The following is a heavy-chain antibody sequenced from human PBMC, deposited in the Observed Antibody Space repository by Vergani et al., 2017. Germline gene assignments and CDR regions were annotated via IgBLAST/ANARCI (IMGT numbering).Heavy chain of an antibody. CDR1: ESTFSDYN. CDR2: ISPKTGDT. V-gene: IGHV1-2*02. D-gene: IGHD1-26*01. Sequence: QVQLMQSGPVMKKPGGSMKVSCQASESTFSDYNIHWVRQAPGQGLQWMGWISPKTGDTEHLQRFQDKVTMTRDASTKTVYLKMTRLTSDDTAIYYCAHSWNFGRRDWFDSWGPGTLVTVSS. CDR3: AHSWNFGRRDWFDS. J-gene: IGHJ5*01.